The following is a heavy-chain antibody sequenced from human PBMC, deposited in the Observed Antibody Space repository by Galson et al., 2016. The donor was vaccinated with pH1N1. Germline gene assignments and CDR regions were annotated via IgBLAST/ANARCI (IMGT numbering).Heavy chain of an antibody. J-gene: IGHJ6*02. CDR1: GASISNGGNY. CDR3: ARTDYGDYYYYGLGI. D-gene: IGHD4-17*01. Sequence: TLSLTCTVSGASISNGGNYWSWIRQHPGKGLEWIGYIYSRGGAYYNPSLNGRASISLDTSKNEISLNLNSVTAADTAIYFCARTDYGDYYYYGLGIWGQGSTVSVSS. V-gene: IGHV4-31*03. CDR2: IYSRGGA.